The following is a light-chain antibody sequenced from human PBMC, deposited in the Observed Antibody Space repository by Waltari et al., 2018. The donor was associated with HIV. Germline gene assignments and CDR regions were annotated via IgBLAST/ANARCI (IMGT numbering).Light chain of an antibody. J-gene: IGLJ3*02. Sequence: QSALTQPASVSGSLGQSITISCIGTSSDIATYNYVSWYQHHPDKAPRLVIYDANSRPSGGPFRFSGSKSGNTASLTISGLQAEDEADYYCASYTITSTLVFGGGTKVTVL. CDR3: ASYTITSTLV. V-gene: IGLV2-14*01. CDR1: SSDIATYNY. CDR2: DAN.